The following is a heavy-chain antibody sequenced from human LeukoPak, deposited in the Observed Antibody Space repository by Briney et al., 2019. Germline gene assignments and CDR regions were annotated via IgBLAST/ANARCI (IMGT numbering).Heavy chain of an antibody. CDR2: INYSGANA. D-gene: IGHD2-21*02. Sequence: GGSLRLSCAVSGFTFSISAMTWVRQAPGKGLEWVSLINYSGANAYYADSVRGRFTISRDNSKNMLYLQMNSLRAEDTAVYYCAKGAYCGGDCYPFAFDIWGQGTMVTVSS. CDR3: AKGAYCGGDCYPFAFDI. V-gene: IGHV3-23*01. CDR1: GFTFSISA. J-gene: IGHJ3*02.